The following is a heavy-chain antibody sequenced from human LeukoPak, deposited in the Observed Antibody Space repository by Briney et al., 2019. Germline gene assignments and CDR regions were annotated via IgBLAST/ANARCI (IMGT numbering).Heavy chain of an antibody. J-gene: IGHJ4*02. CDR1: GYTFTNYG. D-gene: IGHD3-10*01. V-gene: IGHV1-18*01. Sequence: ASVKVSCKASGYTFTNYGISWVRQAPGQGLEWMGWISANNGNTSYAQKFQGRVTMTTDTSTSTAYMEVRSLTSDDTAVYYCARDRSVVRGVVIIFDYWGQGTLVTVSS. CDR2: ISANNGNT. CDR3: ARDRSVVRGVVIIFDY.